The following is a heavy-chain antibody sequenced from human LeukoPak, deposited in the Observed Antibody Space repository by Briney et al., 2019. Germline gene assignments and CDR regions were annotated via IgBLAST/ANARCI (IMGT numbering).Heavy chain of an antibody. CDR2: ISYDGSNK. Sequence: GGSLRLSCAASGFTFSSYGMHWVRQAPGKGLEWVAVISYDGSNKYYADSVKGRFTISRDNSKNTLYLQMNSLRAEDTAVYYCARDPYYYDSSGFFDYWGQGTLVTVSS. D-gene: IGHD3-22*01. V-gene: IGHV3-30*03. J-gene: IGHJ4*02. CDR3: ARDPYYYDSSGFFDY. CDR1: GFTFSSYG.